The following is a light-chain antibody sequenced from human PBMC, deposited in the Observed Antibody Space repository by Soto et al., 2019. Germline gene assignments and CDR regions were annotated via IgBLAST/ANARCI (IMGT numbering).Light chain of an antibody. V-gene: IGLV1-51*01. CDR3: GAWDSSLHAGV. Sequence: QSVLTQPPSVSAAPGQTVTLSCSGSISNIGNNYVSWYQQFPGTAPKVLIYDNNKRPSGIPDRFSGSKSATSATLVITGLQTGDEADYYCGAWDSSLHAGVFGGGTKLTVL. J-gene: IGLJ2*01. CDR1: ISNIGNNY. CDR2: DNN.